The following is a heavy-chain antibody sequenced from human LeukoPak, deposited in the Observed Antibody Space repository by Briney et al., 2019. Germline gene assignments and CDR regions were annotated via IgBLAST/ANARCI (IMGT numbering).Heavy chain of an antibody. Sequence: GGSLRLSCAGSGFTFSSYWFHWVRQTPVKALVWVSRVNVDETTTNYADSVKGRFTISRDNAKNTVFLQMNSLTVEDTAVYYCARAGSYRIDYWGQGTLVTVSP. CDR2: VNVDETTT. CDR1: GFTFSSYW. CDR3: ARAGSYRIDY. D-gene: IGHD3-16*02. V-gene: IGHV3-74*01. J-gene: IGHJ4*02.